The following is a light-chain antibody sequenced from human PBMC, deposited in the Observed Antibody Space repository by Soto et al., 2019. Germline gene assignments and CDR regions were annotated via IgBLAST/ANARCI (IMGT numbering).Light chain of an antibody. CDR3: SSYAGSNTLYV. Sequence: QSVLTQPRSVSGSPGQSVTISCTGTSSDVGGYDHVSWYQQYPDRAPKLLIYNVNNRPSGVPDRFSGSKSGNTASLTVFGFHVDDEADYYCSSYAGSNTLYVFGTGTKVTVL. J-gene: IGLJ1*01. CDR1: SSDVGGYDH. CDR2: NVN. V-gene: IGLV2-11*01.